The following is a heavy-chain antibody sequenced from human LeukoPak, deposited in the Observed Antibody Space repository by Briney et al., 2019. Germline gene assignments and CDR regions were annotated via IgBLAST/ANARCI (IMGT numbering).Heavy chain of an antibody. Sequence: GGSLRLSCAASGFTFSTSSMNWVRQAPGRGLEWVSYITRSSSTTHYADSMKGRFTISRDNAKNSLYLQMNSLRAEDTAVYYCARDEWGLWFGDPWGQGTLVTVSS. V-gene: IGHV3-48*04. CDR3: ARDEWGLWFGDP. CDR2: ITRSSSTT. CDR1: GFTFSTSS. J-gene: IGHJ4*02. D-gene: IGHD3-10*01.